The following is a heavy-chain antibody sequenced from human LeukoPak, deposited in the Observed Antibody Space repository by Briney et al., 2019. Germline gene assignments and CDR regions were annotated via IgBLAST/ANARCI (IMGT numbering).Heavy chain of an antibody. D-gene: IGHD2-15*01. CDR3: ARSVTAFCSGGNCYSGVFDF. Sequence: ASVKVSFKSSGYIFTTYDINWVRQAPGQGLEWMGWISAYNGNTNYAQKLQGRVTMTTDTSTSTAYMELRSLRSDDTAMYYCARSVTAFCSGGNCYSGVFDFWGQGTLVTVSS. CDR1: GYIFTTYD. V-gene: IGHV1-18*04. CDR2: ISAYNGNT. J-gene: IGHJ4*02.